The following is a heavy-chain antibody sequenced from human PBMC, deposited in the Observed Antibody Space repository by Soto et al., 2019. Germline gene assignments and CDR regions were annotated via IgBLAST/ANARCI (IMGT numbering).Heavy chain of an antibody. CDR3: AKDGNWLDVYYDV. V-gene: IGHV3-23*01. CDR1: GIEFSNYA. D-gene: IGHD3-16*01. Sequence: EVQLLESGGGLVQPGGSLRLSCVGSGIEFSNYAMSWVRQAPGKGLEWVSIVSGSGRSRYHADSVKGRFTISRDNSKNTLYLHMTNLRADDTAVYYCAKDGNWLDVYYDVWGQGTPVTVSA. J-gene: IGHJ4*02. CDR2: VSGSGRSR.